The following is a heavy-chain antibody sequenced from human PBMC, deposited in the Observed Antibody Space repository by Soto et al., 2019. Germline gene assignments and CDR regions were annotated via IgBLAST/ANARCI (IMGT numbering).Heavy chain of an antibody. CDR1: GFTFSEYS. CDR3: VKVSTFYDILTGYYSTNFFDP. J-gene: IGHJ5*02. CDR2: IGSDGDIT. Sequence: GGSLRLSCSASGFTFSEYSMHWVRQAPGKGLQYVSTIGSDGDITYYADSVKGRFTISRDNSKNTLYLQMNSLRPEDTAVYYCVKVSTFYDILTGYYSTNFFDPWGQGTLVTVSS. D-gene: IGHD3-9*01. V-gene: IGHV3-64D*06.